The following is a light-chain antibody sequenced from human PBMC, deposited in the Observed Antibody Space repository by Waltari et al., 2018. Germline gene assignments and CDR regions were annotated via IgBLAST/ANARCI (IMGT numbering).Light chain of an antibody. CDR2: WAS. Sequence: DFVMTQSPDSLAVSLGERATINCKSSQSLLYTSNYKNYLAWYQQKPGQPPKLLIYWASTRESGVPDRVSGRGSGTDFTLTISSLQAEDVAVYYCQQYYSRHSYTFGQGTKLEIK. CDR3: QQYYSRHSYT. CDR1: QSLLYTSNYKNY. V-gene: IGKV4-1*01. J-gene: IGKJ2*01.